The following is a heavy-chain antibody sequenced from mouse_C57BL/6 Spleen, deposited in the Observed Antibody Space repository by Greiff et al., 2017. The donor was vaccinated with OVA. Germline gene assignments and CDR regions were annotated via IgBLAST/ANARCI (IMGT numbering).Heavy chain of an antibody. CDR2: INYDGSST. CDR1: GFTFSDYY. D-gene: IGHD1-1*01. J-gene: IGHJ2*01. CDR3: ERDYGSFYYFDY. Sequence: EVQRVESEGGLVQPGSSMKLSCTASGFTFSDYYMAWVRQVPEKGLEWVANINYDGSSTYYLDSLKSRFIISRDNATNILYLQMSSLKSEDTDTYDCERDYGSFYYFDYWGKGTTLTVAS. V-gene: IGHV5-16*01.